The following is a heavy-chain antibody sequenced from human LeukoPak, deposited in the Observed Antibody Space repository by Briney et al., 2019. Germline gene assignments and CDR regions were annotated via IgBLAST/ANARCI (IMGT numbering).Heavy chain of an antibody. V-gene: IGHV1-2*02. J-gene: IGHJ4*02. CDR3: ARASREQWLGFDY. CDR1: GYTFTGYY. Sequence: ASVKVSCKASGYTFTGYYMHWVRQAPGQGLGWMGWINPNSGGTNYAQKFQGRVTMTRDTSISTAYMELSRLRSDDTAVYYCARASREQWLGFDYWGQGTLVTVSS. D-gene: IGHD6-19*01. CDR2: INPNSGGT.